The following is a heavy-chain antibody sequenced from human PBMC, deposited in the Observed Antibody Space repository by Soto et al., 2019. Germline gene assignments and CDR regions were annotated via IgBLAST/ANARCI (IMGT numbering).Heavy chain of an antibody. Sequence: QEQLQQSGPGLVKPSQTLSLTCAISGDSVSKNSATWNWIRQSPARGLEWLGRTYYRSKWYNDYAVSAKSRITIHPDTTKNQFSLQLNSVPPEDTAVYYCARGSLRAGNWYFDLWGRGTLVTVSS. V-gene: IGHV6-1*01. CDR1: GDSVSKNSAT. CDR2: TYYRSKWYN. CDR3: ARGSLRAGNWYFDL. J-gene: IGHJ2*01.